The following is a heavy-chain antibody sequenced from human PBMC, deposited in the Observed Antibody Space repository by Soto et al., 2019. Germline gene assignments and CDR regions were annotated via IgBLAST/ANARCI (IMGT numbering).Heavy chain of an antibody. J-gene: IGHJ6*02. CDR1: GFTFSSYA. D-gene: IGHD6-13*01. Sequence: PGGSLRLSCAASGFTFSSYAMHWVRQAPGKGLEWVAVISSDGSNKYYADSVKGRFTISRDNSKNTLYLQMNSMRAEDTAVYYCARPLVDMAAGDLMGVWGQGPTVHVSS. CDR3: ARPLVDMAAGDLMGV. CDR2: ISSDGSNK. V-gene: IGHV3-30-3*01.